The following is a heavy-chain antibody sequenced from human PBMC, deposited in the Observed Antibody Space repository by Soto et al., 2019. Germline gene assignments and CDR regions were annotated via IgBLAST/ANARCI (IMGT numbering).Heavy chain of an antibody. J-gene: IGHJ4*02. D-gene: IGHD3-22*01. CDR2: ISYDGSNK. Sequence: LRLSCAASGFTFSSYAMHWVRQAPGKGLEWVAVISYDGSNKYYADSVKGRFTISRDNSKNTLYLQMNSLRAEDTAVYYCARASSYYYDSSGYYYFDYWGQGTLVTVSS. CDR3: ARASSYYYDSSGYYYFDY. V-gene: IGHV3-30-3*01. CDR1: GFTFSSYA.